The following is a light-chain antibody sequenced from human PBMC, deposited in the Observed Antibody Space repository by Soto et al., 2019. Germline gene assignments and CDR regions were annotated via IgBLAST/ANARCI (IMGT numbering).Light chain of an antibody. J-gene: IGKJ2*01. V-gene: IGKV3-20*01. CDR1: ESLRSDY. CDR2: GAS. CDR3: LQYYCSTRT. Sequence: EIVLTQSPGTLSLSPGERATLSCRTSESLRSDYVAWYQQKPGQSHMLLIYGASSRATDVPDRFSGGGSGTDFTLTISSLAPEDAAVYHCLQYYCSTRTFGKGTKLEIK.